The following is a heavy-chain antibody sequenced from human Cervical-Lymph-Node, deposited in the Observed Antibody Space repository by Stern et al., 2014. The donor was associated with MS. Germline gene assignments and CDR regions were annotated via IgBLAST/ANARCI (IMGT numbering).Heavy chain of an antibody. CDR3: ANQETFFFAY. J-gene: IGHJ4*02. CDR2: ISSSGTSI. Sequence: QLVQSGGGLVKPGGSLRLSCAASGITFRTYYMSWIRQAPGKGLEWVAYISSSGTSIHYADSVKGRFTISRDNAKNSLYLDMNSLRVEDTAVYYCANQETFFFAYWGQGTLVTVSS. CDR1: GITFRTYY. D-gene: IGHD2-2*01. V-gene: IGHV3-11*01.